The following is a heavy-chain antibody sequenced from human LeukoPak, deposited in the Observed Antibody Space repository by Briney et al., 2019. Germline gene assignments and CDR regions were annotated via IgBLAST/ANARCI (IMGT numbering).Heavy chain of an antibody. V-gene: IGHV3-23*01. CDR1: GFTFSSYA. Sequence: GGSLRLSCAASGFTFSSYAMSWVRQAPGKGLEWVSAISGSGGSTYYADSVKGRFTISRDNSKNTLYLQMNSLRVEDTAVYYCAKDRVGATLYFDCWGQGTLVTVSS. D-gene: IGHD1-26*01. CDR3: AKDRVGATLYFDC. CDR2: ISGSGGST. J-gene: IGHJ4*02.